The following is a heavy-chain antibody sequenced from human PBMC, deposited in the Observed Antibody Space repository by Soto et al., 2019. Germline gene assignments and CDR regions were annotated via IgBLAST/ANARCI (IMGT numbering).Heavy chain of an antibody. J-gene: IGHJ4*02. CDR2: ISGSGGST. Sequence: EVQLLESGGGLVQPGGSLRLSCAASGFTFSSYAMRWVRQAPWKGLEWVSAISGSGGSTYYADSVKGRFTISRDNSKNTLYLQMNSLRAEDTAVYYCARRGSGSYYDYWGQGTLGTVSS. CDR1: GFTFSSYA. V-gene: IGHV3-23*01. D-gene: IGHD1-26*01. CDR3: ARRGSGSYYDY.